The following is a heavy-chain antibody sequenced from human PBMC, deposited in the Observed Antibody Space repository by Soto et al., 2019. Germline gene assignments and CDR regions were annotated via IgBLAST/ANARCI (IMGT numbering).Heavy chain of an antibody. Sequence: SETLSLTCTVSGGSISSYYWSWIRQPPGKGLEWIGYIYYSGSTNYNPSLKSRVTISVDTSKNQFSLRLSSVTAADTAVYYCARNDFWSGYYIDPGYYGMDVWGQGTTVTVSS. V-gene: IGHV4-59*01. CDR3: ARNDFWSGYYIDPGYYGMDV. CDR1: GGSISSYY. J-gene: IGHJ6*02. CDR2: IYYSGST. D-gene: IGHD3-3*01.